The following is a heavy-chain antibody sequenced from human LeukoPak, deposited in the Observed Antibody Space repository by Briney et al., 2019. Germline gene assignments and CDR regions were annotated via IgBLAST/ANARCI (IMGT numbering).Heavy chain of an antibody. D-gene: IGHD2-21*01. V-gene: IGHV4-38-2*01. J-gene: IGHJ5*02. Sequence: SETLSLTCAVSGSSISSDYYWGWIRQPPGKGLEWIGSIYYSGSTYYNPSLKSRVTISVDTSKNQFSLKLSSVTAADTAVYYCARRAELWWRGNWFDPWGQGTLVTVSS. CDR1: GSSISSDYY. CDR3: ARRAELWWRGNWFDP. CDR2: IYYSGST.